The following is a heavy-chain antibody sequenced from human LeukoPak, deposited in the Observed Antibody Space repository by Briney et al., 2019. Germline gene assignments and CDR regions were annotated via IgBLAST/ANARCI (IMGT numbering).Heavy chain of an antibody. D-gene: IGHD1-1*01. V-gene: IGHV1-18*01. CDR1: GYTFTMYG. CDR2: ISAYDGNT. CDR3: ARVRPNTFGTMHHAFDF. Sequence: ASVKVSCKASGYTFTMYGISWVRQAPGQGLEWMGWISAYDGNTKFAQRLQGRVCMTTDTSTSTAYMDLRSLRSDDTAVYYCARVRPNTFGTMHHAFDFWGQGTVVPVSS. J-gene: IGHJ3*01.